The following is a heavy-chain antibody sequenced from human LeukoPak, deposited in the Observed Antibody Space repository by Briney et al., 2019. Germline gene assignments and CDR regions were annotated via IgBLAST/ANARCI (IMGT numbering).Heavy chain of an antibody. CDR1: GFTFSSYA. D-gene: IGHD3-10*01. V-gene: IGHV3-30-3*01. Sequence: GGSLRLSCAASGFTFSSYAMHWVRQAPGKGLEWVAVISYDGSNKYYADSVKGRFTISRDNSKNTLYLQMNSLRAEDTAVYYCARDIGQLWFGELLSDAFDIWGQGTMVTVSS. CDR2: ISYDGSNK. J-gene: IGHJ3*02. CDR3: ARDIGQLWFGELLSDAFDI.